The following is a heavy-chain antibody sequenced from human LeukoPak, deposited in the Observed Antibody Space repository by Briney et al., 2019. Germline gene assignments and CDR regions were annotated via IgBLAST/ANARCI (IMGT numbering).Heavy chain of an antibody. J-gene: IGHJ4*02. Sequence: ASVKVSCRASGYTFTGYYMHWVRQAPGQGLEWMGWINPNSGGTNYAQKFQGRVTMTRDTSISTAYMELSRLRSDDTAVYYCASWGTYDILTGYMTLVDYWGQGTLVTVSS. D-gene: IGHD3-9*01. CDR2: INPNSGGT. CDR3: ASWGTYDILTGYMTLVDY. V-gene: IGHV1-2*02. CDR1: GYTFTGYY.